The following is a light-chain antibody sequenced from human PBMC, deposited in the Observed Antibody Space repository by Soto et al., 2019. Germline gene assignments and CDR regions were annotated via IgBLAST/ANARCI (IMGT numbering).Light chain of an antibody. J-gene: IGKJ1*01. CDR2: GAS. CDR3: QQYNNWPWT. CDR1: QSVSSN. V-gene: IGKV3-15*01. Sequence: EIVMTQSPATLSVSPGERATLSCRASQSVSSNLAWYQQKPGQAPRLLIYGASTRATGIPARFGGSRSGTVFTLTISSLQSEDFAVYYCQQYNNWPWTFGQGTKVEIK.